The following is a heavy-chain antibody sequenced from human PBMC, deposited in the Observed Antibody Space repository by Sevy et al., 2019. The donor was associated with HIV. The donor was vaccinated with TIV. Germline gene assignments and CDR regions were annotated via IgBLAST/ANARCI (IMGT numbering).Heavy chain of an antibody. J-gene: IGHJ5*02. CDR1: GYSFTSYW. CDR3: ARRPQGYCSSTSCPLNWFDP. V-gene: IGHV5-51*01. CDR2: IYPGDSDT. Sequence: GESLKISCKGSGYSFTSYWIGWVRQMPGKGLEWMGIIYPGDSDTRYSPSFQGQVTISADKSISTAYLQWSSLKASDTAMYYCARRPQGYCSSTSCPLNWFDPWGQGTLVTVSS. D-gene: IGHD2-2*01.